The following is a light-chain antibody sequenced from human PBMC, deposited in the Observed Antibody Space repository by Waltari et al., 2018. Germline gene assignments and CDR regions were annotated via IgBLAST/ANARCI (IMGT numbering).Light chain of an antibody. CDR3: QTGGHGTWV. V-gene: IGLV4-69*01. Sequence: QLVLTQSPSASASLGASVKLTCTLSSGHSSNVIAWHQQQPEQGPRYLMKVNSDGSHSKGDKSPDRFSGSSSGAEHYLTISSLQSEDEADYYCQTGGHGTWVFGGGTKLTVL. CDR1: SGHSSNV. CDR2: VNSDGSH. J-gene: IGLJ3*02.